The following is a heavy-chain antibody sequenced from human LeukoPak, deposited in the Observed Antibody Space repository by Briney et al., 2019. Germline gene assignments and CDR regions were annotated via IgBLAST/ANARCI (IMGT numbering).Heavy chain of an antibody. D-gene: IGHD3-10*01. J-gene: IGHJ3*02. CDR1: GFTFSSYW. Sequence: GGSLRLSCAASGFTFSSYWMSWVRQAPGKGLEWVSSISSSSSYIYYADSVKGRFTISRDNAKNSLYLQMNSLRAEDTAVYYCAREVVRGAPTPFDIWGQGTMVTVSS. CDR3: AREVVRGAPTPFDI. V-gene: IGHV3-21*01. CDR2: ISSSSSYI.